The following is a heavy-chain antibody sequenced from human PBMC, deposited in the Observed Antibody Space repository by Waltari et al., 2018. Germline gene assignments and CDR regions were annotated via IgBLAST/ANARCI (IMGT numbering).Heavy chain of an antibody. Sequence: EVQLVESGGGLLQPGVSLRLSCAASGFTFRGRWMSWVRQAPGKGPEWVANINQDGSEKFYVDSVNGRFTISRDNAKSSLFLQMSGLRADDTAVYYCARGAGWLADHWGQGTVVTVSS. CDR1: GFTFRGRW. J-gene: IGHJ5*02. V-gene: IGHV3-7*01. CDR2: INQDGSEK. D-gene: IGHD6-19*01. CDR3: ARGAGWLADH.